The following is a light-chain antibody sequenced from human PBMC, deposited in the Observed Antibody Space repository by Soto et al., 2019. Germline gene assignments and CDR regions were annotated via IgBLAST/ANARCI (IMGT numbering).Light chain of an antibody. Sequence: IVLTQSPGTLSLSPGERATLSCRASQSFSSTYLAWYQQKVGQTPRLLIYGASSRATGIPDRFSGSGSGTDYTLTISRLEPEYFAVYYCQQYGTSPRTFGQGTKLEI. CDR1: QSFSSTY. CDR2: GAS. J-gene: IGKJ2*01. CDR3: QQYGTSPRT. V-gene: IGKV3-20*01.